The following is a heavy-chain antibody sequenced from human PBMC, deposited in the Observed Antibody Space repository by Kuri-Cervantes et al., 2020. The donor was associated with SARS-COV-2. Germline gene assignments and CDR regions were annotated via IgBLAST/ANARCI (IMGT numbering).Heavy chain of an antibody. CDR2: IIPILGIA. V-gene: IGHV1-69*04. CDR3: ASVPTNAYYLL. CDR1: GSTFSSYA. D-gene: IGHD3-16*01. Sequence: SVKVSCKASGSTFSSYAISWVRQAPGQGLEWMGRIIPILGIANYAQKFQGRVTITADQSTSTAYMELSSLRSEDTAVYYCASVPTNAYYLLWGQGTLVTVSS. J-gene: IGHJ4*02.